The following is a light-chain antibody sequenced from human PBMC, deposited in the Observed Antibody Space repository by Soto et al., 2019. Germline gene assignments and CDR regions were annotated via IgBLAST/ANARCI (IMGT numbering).Light chain of an antibody. CDR2: GAS. CDR1: QSVSSN. V-gene: IGKV3-15*01. Sequence: EMVMTQSPATLSVSPGERATLSSSASQSVSSNLAWYQQKPGQAPRLLIYGASTRATGIPARFSGSGSGTEFTLTISSLQSEDFVVYYCQQYNNWPRTFGQGTKVEIK. CDR3: QQYNNWPRT. J-gene: IGKJ1*01.